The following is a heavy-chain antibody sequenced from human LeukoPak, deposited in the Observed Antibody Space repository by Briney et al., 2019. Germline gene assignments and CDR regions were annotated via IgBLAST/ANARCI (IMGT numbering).Heavy chain of an antibody. CDR3: ARHYGPGDY. CDR2: IYHSGST. Sequence: SETLSLTCTVSGYSISSGYYWGWIRQPPGKGLEWIGSIYHSGSTYYDPSLKSRVTISVDTSKNQFSLKLSSVTAADTAVYYCARHYGPGDYWGQGTLVTVSS. V-gene: IGHV4-38-2*02. J-gene: IGHJ4*02. CDR1: GYSISSGYY. D-gene: IGHD3-10*01.